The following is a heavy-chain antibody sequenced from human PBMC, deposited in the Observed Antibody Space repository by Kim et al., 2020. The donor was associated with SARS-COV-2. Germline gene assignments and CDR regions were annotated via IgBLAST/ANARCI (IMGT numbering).Heavy chain of an antibody. V-gene: IGHV3-13*01. CDR3: ARVLRGPWRIDL. J-gene: IGHJ2*01. D-gene: IGHD3-16*01. CDR2: IGAAGDT. CDR1: GLTFSSHD. Sequence: GGSLRLSCAASGLTFSSHDAHWVRQSTGRGLEWVSRIGAAGDTDYAGSVKGRFTISLDSDKKYLYLQMNNLGAGDTAVYYCARVLRGPWRIDLWGRGTLVSVSS.